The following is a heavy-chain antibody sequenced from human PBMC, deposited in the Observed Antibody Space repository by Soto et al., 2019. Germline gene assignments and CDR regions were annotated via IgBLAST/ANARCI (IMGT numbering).Heavy chain of an antibody. CDR1: GFTVSSNY. CDR2: IYSGGST. Sequence: EVQLVESGGGLVQPGGSLRLSCAASGFTVSSNYMSWVRQAPGKGLEWVSVIYSGGSTYYADSVKGRFTISRDNSKNTMYLQMTSLRAEDTAVYYCARLYSSGWYSDYWGQGTLVTVSS. V-gene: IGHV3-66*01. CDR3: ARLYSSGWYSDY. J-gene: IGHJ4*02. D-gene: IGHD6-19*01.